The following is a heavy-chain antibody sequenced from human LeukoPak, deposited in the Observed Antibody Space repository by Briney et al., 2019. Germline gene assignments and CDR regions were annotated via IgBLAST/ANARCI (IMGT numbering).Heavy chain of an antibody. V-gene: IGHV3-21*01. CDR1: GFTFSSYS. Sequence: GGSLRLSCAASGFTFSSYSMNWVRQAPGKGLEWVSSISSSSSYIYYADSVKGRFTISRDNAKNSLYLQMNSLRAEDTAGYYCARDANYYGSGRTLDYWGQGTLVTVSS. CDR2: ISSSSSYI. J-gene: IGHJ4*02. D-gene: IGHD3-10*01. CDR3: ARDANYYGSGRTLDY.